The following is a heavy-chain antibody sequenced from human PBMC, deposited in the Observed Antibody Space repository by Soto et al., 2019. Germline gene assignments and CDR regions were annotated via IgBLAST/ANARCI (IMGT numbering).Heavy chain of an antibody. CDR2: TYYRSKWYN. Sequence: SQTLSLTCAISGDSVSSNSAAWNWIRQSPSRGLEWLGRTYYRSKWYNDYAESVKSRITINPDTSKNQFSLQLSSVTPEDTAMYYCTRGGSGESVFLFEFWGQGTLVTVSS. CDR3: TRGGSGESVFLFEF. J-gene: IGHJ4*02. V-gene: IGHV6-1*01. D-gene: IGHD3-10*01. CDR1: GDSVSSNSAA.